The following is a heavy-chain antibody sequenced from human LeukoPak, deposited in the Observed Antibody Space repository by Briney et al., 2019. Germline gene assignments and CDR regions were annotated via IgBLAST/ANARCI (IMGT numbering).Heavy chain of an antibody. CDR1: GGSISSSSYY. Sequence: SETLSLTCTVSGGSISSSSYYWGWIRQPPGKGLEWIGSIYYSGSTYYNPSLKSRVTISVDTSKNQFSLKLSSVTAADTAVYYCARLFHYYFDYWGQGTLVTVSS. CDR2: IYYSGST. V-gene: IGHV4-39*01. CDR3: ARLFHYYFDY. J-gene: IGHJ4*02.